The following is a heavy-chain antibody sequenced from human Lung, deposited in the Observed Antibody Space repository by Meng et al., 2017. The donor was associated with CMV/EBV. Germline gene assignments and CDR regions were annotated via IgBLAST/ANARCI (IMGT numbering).Heavy chain of an antibody. V-gene: IGHV4-38-2*02. D-gene: IGHD1-7*01. CDR1: GYSISSGYY. CDR2: IYHSGST. J-gene: IGHJ4*02. CDR3: ARDNWNYDQKLFDY. Sequence: GSLRLSCTVSGYSISSGYYWGWIRQPPGKGLEWIGSIYHSGSTYYNPSLKSRVTISVDTSKNQFSLKLSSVTAADTAVYYCARDNWNYDQKLFDYWGQGKXVTVDS.